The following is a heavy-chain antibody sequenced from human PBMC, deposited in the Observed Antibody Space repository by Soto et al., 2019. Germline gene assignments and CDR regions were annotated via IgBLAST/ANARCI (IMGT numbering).Heavy chain of an antibody. CDR1: GGSISPYY. D-gene: IGHD5-12*01. CDR3: AREGNLGRWLQPLDF. J-gene: IGHJ4*02. V-gene: IGHV4-59*01. CDR2: IHYNGNT. Sequence: SETLSLTCTVSGGSISPYYWSWIRQAPGKGLEWIGNIHYNGNTKYNPSLKSRVTMSVDTSKNQFSLKLISVTAADTAKYFCAREGNLGRWLQPLDFWGQGTLVTVSS.